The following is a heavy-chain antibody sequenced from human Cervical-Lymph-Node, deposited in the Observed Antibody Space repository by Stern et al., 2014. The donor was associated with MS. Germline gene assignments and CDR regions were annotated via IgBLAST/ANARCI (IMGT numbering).Heavy chain of an antibody. Sequence: QVQLVQSGAEVKKPGASVKVSCKASGYTFTSYGISWVRQAPGQGLEWMGLISAYNGNTNYAQKLQGRVTMTTDTSTSTAYMELRSLRSDDTAVYYCARDQRYYDSSGYYYWYFDLWGRGTLVTVSS. J-gene: IGHJ2*01. D-gene: IGHD3-22*01. CDR1: GYTFTSYG. CDR2: ISAYNGNT. V-gene: IGHV1-18*04. CDR3: ARDQRYYDSSGYYYWYFDL.